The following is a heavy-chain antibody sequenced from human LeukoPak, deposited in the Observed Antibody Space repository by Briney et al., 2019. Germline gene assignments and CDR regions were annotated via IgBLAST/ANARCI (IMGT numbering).Heavy chain of an antibody. D-gene: IGHD3-22*01. V-gene: IGHV4-4*07. CDR2: IYTSGST. CDR1: GGSISSYY. Sequence: SETLSLTCTVSGGSISSYYWSRIRQPAGKGLEWIGRIYTSGSTNYNPSLKSRVTMSVDTSKNQFSLKLSSVTAADTAVYYCARGHYYDSSGYYTYDAFDIWGQGIMVTVSS. CDR3: ARGHYYDSSGYYTYDAFDI. J-gene: IGHJ3*02.